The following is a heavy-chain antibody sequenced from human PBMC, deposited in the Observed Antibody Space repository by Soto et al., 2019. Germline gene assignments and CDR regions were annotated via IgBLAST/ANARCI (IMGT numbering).Heavy chain of an antibody. CDR2: IGGSGGNT. V-gene: IGHV3-23*01. Sequence: EVQLLESGGGLVQPGGSLRLSCAASGFISNAYAMTWVRQAPGKGLEWVSAIGGSGGNTYYAASVKGRFTISRDNSKDTVDLEMNRLRVDDTAVYFCARVASDYINSADHWGQGILVTVSS. J-gene: IGHJ4*02. CDR1: GFISNAYA. CDR3: ARVASDYINSADH. D-gene: IGHD4-4*01.